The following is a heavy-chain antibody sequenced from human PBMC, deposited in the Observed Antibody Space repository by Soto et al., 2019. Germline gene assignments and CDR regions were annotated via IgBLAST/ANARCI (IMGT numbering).Heavy chain of an antibody. D-gene: IGHD3-10*01. J-gene: IGHJ4*02. CDR2: IIAGGGHT. CDR3: AKKYSYDAGTYLYHFAC. CDR1: GFTFIHYA. Sequence: EMQLLESGGGLVQPGGSLRLSCEASGFTFIHYAMSWVRQAPGKGLEWVSTIIAGGGHTYYAESVKGRFTISRDNSKNTLYMQMNSMRAEDTALYYCAKKYSYDAGTYLYHFACWGQGTLVTVSS. V-gene: IGHV3-23*01.